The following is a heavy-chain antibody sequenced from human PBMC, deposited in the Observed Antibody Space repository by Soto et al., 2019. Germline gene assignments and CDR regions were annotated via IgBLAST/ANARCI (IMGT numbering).Heavy chain of an antibody. D-gene: IGHD3-10*01. CDR2: IRGSNGRI. J-gene: IGHJ4*02. CDR3: ARENWFFDY. Sequence: PGGSLRLSCAASGFTFSTYAMSWVRQAPGKGLEWISNIRGSNGRIDYADSVKGRFTISRDNSKNSVYLQMNSLVGDDTAVYYCARENWFFDYWGQGTPVTVSS. V-gene: IGHV3-23*01. CDR1: GFTFSTYA.